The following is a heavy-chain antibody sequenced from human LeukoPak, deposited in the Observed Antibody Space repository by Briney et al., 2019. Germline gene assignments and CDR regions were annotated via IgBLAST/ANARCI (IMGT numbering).Heavy chain of an antibody. Sequence: SVKVSCKASGGTFSSYAISWVRLAPGQGLEWMGGIIPIFGTANYAQKFQGRVTITADESTSTAYMELSSLRSEDTAVYYCARRPAGAMRGRGAFDIWGQGTMVTVSS. V-gene: IGHV1-69*13. CDR3: ARRPAGAMRGRGAFDI. CDR2: IIPIFGTA. CDR1: GGTFSSYA. J-gene: IGHJ3*02. D-gene: IGHD1-26*01.